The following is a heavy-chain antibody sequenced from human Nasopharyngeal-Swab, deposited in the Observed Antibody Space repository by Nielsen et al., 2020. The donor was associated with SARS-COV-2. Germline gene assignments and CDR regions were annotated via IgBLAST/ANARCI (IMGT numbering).Heavy chain of an antibody. CDR1: GFTFSSYA. CDR3: AKGDVDIVATIDY. CDR2: ISGSGGST. V-gene: IGHV3-23*01. Sequence: GESLKISCAASGFTFSSYAMSWVRQAPGKGLEWVSAISGSGGSTYYADSVKGRFTISRDNSKNTLYLQMNSLRAGDTAVYYCAKGDVDIVATIDYWGQGTLVTVSS. J-gene: IGHJ4*02. D-gene: IGHD5-12*01.